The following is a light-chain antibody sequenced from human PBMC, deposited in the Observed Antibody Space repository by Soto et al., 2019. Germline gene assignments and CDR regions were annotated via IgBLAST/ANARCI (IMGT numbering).Light chain of an antibody. J-gene: IGKJ1*01. CDR3: QQYGISPWM. V-gene: IGKV3-20*01. CDR2: GAY. CDR1: QKHIS. Sequence: EIVLTQSPGTLSLSPGERATLSCRASQKHISLARYQQIPGPAPRLHIYGAYSRDTSIPDRFSGSGSGTYFPRSICLLEQQEFAGYYFQQYGISPWMFGQGTKMEI.